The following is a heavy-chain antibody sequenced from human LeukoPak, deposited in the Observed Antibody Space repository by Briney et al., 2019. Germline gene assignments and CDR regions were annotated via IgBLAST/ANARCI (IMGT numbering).Heavy chain of an antibody. D-gene: IGHD6-13*01. Sequence: KPGGSLRLSCAASGFTFSDYYMSWIRQALGEGLEWVSYISSSGSTIYYADSVKGRFTISRDNAKNSLYLQMNSLRAEDTAVYYCARDRSSWYGGACFDYWGQGTLVTVSS. V-gene: IGHV3-11*04. CDR2: ISSSGSTI. CDR3: ARDRSSWYGGACFDY. J-gene: IGHJ4*02. CDR1: GFTFSDYY.